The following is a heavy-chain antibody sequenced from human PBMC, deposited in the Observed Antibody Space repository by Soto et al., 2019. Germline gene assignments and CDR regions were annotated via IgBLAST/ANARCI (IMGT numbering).Heavy chain of an antibody. Sequence: QVQLVQSGAEVKKPGSSVKVSCKASGGTFSSYAISWVRQAPGQGLEWMGGIIPISGTANYAQKFQGRVTTTAVESTSTAYMEWSSLRSENTAVYYCARSQGSSPSLEIYYDYYYGMDVWGQGTTVTVSS. D-gene: IGHD2-2*01. CDR3: ARSQGSSPSLEIYYDYYYGMDV. J-gene: IGHJ6*02. V-gene: IGHV1-69*01. CDR1: GGTFSSYA. CDR2: IIPISGTA.